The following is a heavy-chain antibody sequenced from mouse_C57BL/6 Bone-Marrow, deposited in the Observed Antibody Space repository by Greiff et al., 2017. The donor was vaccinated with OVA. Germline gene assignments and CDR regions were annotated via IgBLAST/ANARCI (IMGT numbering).Heavy chain of an antibody. Sequence: QVQLKQSGAELVRPGASVTLSCKASGYTFTDYEMHWVKQTPVHGLEWIGAIDPETGGTAYNQKFKGKAILTADKSSSTAYMELRSLTSEDSAVYYCTRGAYYSKRFADWGQGTLVTVSA. V-gene: IGHV1-15*01. J-gene: IGHJ3*01. D-gene: IGHD2-5*01. CDR1: GYTFTDYE. CDR2: IDPETGGT. CDR3: TRGAYYSKRFAD.